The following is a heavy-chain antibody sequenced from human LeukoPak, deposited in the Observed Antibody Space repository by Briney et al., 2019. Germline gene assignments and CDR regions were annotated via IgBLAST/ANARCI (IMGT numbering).Heavy chain of an antibody. Sequence: GGSLRLSCAASGFTFSSYWMHWVRQAPGKGLVWVSRINSDGSSTSYADSVKGRFTISRDNAKNTPYLQMNSLRAEDTAVYYCARARRFGELDYWGQGTLVTVSS. CDR2: INSDGSST. CDR3: ARARRFGELDY. V-gene: IGHV3-74*01. J-gene: IGHJ4*02. D-gene: IGHD3-10*01. CDR1: GFTFSSYW.